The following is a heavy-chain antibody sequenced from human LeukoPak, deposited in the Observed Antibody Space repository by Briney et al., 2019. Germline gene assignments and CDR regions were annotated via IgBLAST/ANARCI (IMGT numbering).Heavy chain of an antibody. V-gene: IGHV4-4*07. CDR3: ARGTYYYDSSGYEAFDF. CDR2: LYTTGST. Sequence: SSETLSLTCTVSGGSISSYYWSWIRQPAGKGLEWIGRLYTTGSTNYNPSLKSRVTMSVDTSKNQFSLKLSSVTATDTAVYYCARGTYYYDSSGYEAFDFWGQGTMVTVS. CDR1: GGSISSYY. J-gene: IGHJ3*01. D-gene: IGHD3-22*01.